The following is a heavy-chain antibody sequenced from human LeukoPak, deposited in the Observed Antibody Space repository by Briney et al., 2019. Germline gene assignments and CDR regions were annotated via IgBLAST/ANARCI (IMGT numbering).Heavy chain of an antibody. Sequence: SQTLSLTCTVSGGSISSGGYYWSWIRQHPGKGLEWIGYIYYSGSTYYNPSLKSQVTISVDTSKNQFSLKLSSVTAADTAVYYCASNSVLLSDLFDYWGQGTLVTVSS. CDR2: IYYSGST. D-gene: IGHD3-10*01. V-gene: IGHV4-31*01. J-gene: IGHJ4*02. CDR3: ASNSVLLSDLFDY. CDR1: GGSISSGGYY.